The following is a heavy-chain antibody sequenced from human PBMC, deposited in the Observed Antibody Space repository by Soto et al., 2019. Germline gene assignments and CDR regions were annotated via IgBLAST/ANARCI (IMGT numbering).Heavy chain of an antibody. V-gene: IGHV3-23*01. J-gene: IGHJ4*02. D-gene: IGHD3-10*01. CDR2: IGSGPDDS. CDR3: ARVGAYFGEFDYFDY. Sequence: GGSLRLSCAASGFTFSTYAMSWVRQAPGKGLEWVSSIGSGPDDSDSADSVKGRFIISRDNSKNIVSLQMDSLRAEDTAIYYCARVGAYFGEFDYFDYWGQGTPVTVSS. CDR1: GFTFSTYA.